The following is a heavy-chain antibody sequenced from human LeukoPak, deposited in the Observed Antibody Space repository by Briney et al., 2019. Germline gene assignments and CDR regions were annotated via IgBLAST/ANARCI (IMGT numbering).Heavy chain of an antibody. CDR1: GFTFSSYS. CDR3: ARHRYYYDSSGSPHFVY. Sequence: GGSLRLSCAASGFTFSSYSMNWVRQAPGKGLEWVSSISSSSSYIYYADSVKGRFTISRDNAMNSLYLQMNSLRAEDTAVYYCARHRYYYDSSGSPHFVYWGQGTLVTVSS. V-gene: IGHV3-21*01. J-gene: IGHJ4*02. D-gene: IGHD3-22*01. CDR2: ISSSSSYI.